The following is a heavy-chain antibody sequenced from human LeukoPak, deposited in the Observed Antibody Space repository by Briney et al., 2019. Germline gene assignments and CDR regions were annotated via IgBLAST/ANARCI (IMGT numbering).Heavy chain of an antibody. J-gene: IGHJ4*02. CDR2: ISGSGGST. V-gene: IGHV3-23*01. CDR1: GFTFSSYA. D-gene: IGHD6-19*01. Sequence: GGSLRLSCAASGFTFSSYAMSWVRQAPGKGLEWVSAISGSGGSTYYAGAVKGRFTISRDNSKNTLYLQMNSLRAEDTAVYYCAKDGYSSGLFDYWGQGTLVTVSS. CDR3: AKDGYSSGLFDY.